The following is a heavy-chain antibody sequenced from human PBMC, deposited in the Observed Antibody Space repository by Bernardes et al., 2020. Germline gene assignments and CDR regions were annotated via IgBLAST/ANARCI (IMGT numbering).Heavy chain of an antibody. CDR2: IYYSGST. CDR1: GGSIRSSSYY. D-gene: IGHD2-2*01. V-gene: IGHV4-39*01. J-gene: IGHJ5*02. CDR3: ARRRYCSSTSCPVGFDP. Sequence: SETLSPTCTVSGGSIRSSSYYWGWIRQPPGKGLEWIGSIYYSGSTYYNPSLKSRVTISVDTSKNQFSLKLSSVTAADTAVYYCARRRYCSSTSCPVGFDPWGQGTLVTVSS.